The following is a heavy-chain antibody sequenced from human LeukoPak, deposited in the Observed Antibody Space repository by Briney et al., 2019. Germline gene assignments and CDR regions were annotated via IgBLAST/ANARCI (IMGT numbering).Heavy chain of an antibody. J-gene: IGHJ4*02. CDR3: ARSFGYCSSTSCPPGG. CDR1: GYTFTGYY. CDR2: LNPNSGGT. D-gene: IGHD2-2*01. V-gene: IGHV1-2*06. Sequence: GASVKVSCKASGYTFTGYYMYWVRQAPGQGLEWMGRLNPNSGGTNYAQKFQGRVTMTRDTSISTAYMELSRLRSDDTAVYYCARSFGYCSSTSCPPGGWGQGTLVTVSS.